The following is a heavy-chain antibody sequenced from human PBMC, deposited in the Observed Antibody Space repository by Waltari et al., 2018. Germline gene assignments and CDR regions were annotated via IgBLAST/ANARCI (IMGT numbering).Heavy chain of an antibody. CDR3: ATPAGYITSSEQTLRGYYYMDV. CDR2: IIPFFVTT. CDR1: GGIFSSYA. D-gene: IGHD6-6*01. Sequence: QVQLVQSGAEVKKPGSSVKVSCKASGGIFSSYAISWVRQAPGQGLEWMGGIIPFFVTTNYAQKVQGRVTITADESTNTAYMELGSLRFEDTAVYYCATPAGYITSSEQTLRGYYYMDVWGKGTTVTISS. J-gene: IGHJ6*03. V-gene: IGHV1-69*12.